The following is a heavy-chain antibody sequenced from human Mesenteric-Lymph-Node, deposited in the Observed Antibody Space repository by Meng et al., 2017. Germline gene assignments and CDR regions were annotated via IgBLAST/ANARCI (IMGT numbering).Heavy chain of an antibody. CDR3: ARVGQWLPIDY. CDR1: GGSISSSDW. D-gene: IGHD6-19*01. J-gene: IGHJ4*02. V-gene: IGHV4-4*02. CDR2: IYHSGST. Sequence: QVRRQRRGPGRGQPSGPLSLTCAVSGGSISSSDWWSWVRQPPGKGLEWIGEIYHSGSTNYNPSLKSRVTISVDKSKNQFSLNLSSVTAADTAVYYCARVGQWLPIDYWGQGTLVTVSS.